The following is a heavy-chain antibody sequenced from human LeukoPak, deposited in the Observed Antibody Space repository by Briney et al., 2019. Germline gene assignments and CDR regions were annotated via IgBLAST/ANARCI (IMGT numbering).Heavy chain of an antibody. CDR3: ATYRSLNRREFQY. CDR2: IKTDGSEK. CDR1: GFTFSNYW. V-gene: IGHV3-7*01. Sequence: GGSLRLSCEGSGFTFSNYWMGWVRQAPGKGLQWVANIKTDGSEKYYVDSVKGRFTISRDNAKNSLYLQMNSLRAEDTAVYYCATYRSLNRREFQYWGQGTLLTVSS. J-gene: IGHJ1*01. D-gene: IGHD6-19*01.